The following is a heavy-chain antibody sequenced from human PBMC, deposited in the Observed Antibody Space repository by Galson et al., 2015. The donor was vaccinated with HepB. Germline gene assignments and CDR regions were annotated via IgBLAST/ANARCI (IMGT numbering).Heavy chain of an antibody. D-gene: IGHD3-16*02. J-gene: IGHJ4*02. Sequence: SLRLSCAASGFTFNSYAMNWVRQAPGKGLEWVSGISGNAAGTYYADSVKGRFTISRDNSRKTVYLQMNSLSAEDTALYYCAKEPRSAGGESLFCWGQGTLVTVSS. CDR3: AKEPRSAGGESLFC. CDR1: GFTFNSYA. V-gene: IGHV3-23*01. CDR2: ISGNAAGT.